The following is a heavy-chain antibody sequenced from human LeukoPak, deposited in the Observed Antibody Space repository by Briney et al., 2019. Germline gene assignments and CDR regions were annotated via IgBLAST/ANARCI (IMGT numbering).Heavy chain of an antibody. CDR2: IYYSGST. CDR3: ASSYYDILTGYYALYFDY. D-gene: IGHD3-9*01. J-gene: IGHJ4*02. Sequence: SETLSLTCTVSGGSISSSSYYWGWIRQPPAKGLEWIGSIYYSGSTYYNPSLKSRVTISVDTSKNQFSLKLSSVTAADTAVYYCASSYYDILTGYYALYFDYWGQGTLVTVSS. V-gene: IGHV4-39*01. CDR1: GGSISSSSYY.